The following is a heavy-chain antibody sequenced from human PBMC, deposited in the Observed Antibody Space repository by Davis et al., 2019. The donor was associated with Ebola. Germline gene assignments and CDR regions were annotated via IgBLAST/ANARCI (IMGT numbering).Heavy chain of an antibody. CDR2: INHSGNT. CDR3: ARFGGTPVGMDV. CDR1: VVSFSGYH. Sequence: GSLRLSCAVSVVSFSGYHWSCIRQPPGKGLEWIGEINHSGNTNYNPSLKSRVTVSVDTSKNQFSLKLSSVTAADTAVYYCARFGGTPVGMDVWSQGTPVTVSS. V-gene: IGHV4-34*01. D-gene: IGHD1-26*01. J-gene: IGHJ6*02.